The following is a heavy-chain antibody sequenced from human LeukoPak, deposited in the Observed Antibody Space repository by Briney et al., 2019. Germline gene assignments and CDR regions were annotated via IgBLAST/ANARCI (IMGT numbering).Heavy chain of an antibody. V-gene: IGHV4-34*01. CDR2: INHSGST. J-gene: IGHJ4*02. CDR3: ATIAKAPAGTRNFDY. CDR1: GGSFSGYY. Sequence: PSETLSLTCAVYGGSFSGYYWSWIRQPPGKGLEWIGEINHSGSTNYSPSLKSRVTISVDTSKNQFSLKLSSVTAADTAVYYCATIAKAPAGTRNFDYWGQGTLVTVSS. D-gene: IGHD6-13*01.